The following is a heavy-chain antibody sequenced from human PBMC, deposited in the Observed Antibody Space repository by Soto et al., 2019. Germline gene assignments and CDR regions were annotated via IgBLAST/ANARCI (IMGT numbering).Heavy chain of an antibody. V-gene: IGHV4-31*03. CDR2: IHYTGNT. CDR3: ARTSTVVSVDY. D-gene: IGHD4-17*01. CDR1: GDSINSGSYY. J-gene: IGHJ4*02. Sequence: SETLSLTCTVSGDSINSGSYYWSWIRQHPGKGLEWIGYIHYTGNTYYNPSLKSRLTISLDTSENQFSLNLSSVTAADTAVYYCARTSTVVSVDYWGQGTLVTVSS.